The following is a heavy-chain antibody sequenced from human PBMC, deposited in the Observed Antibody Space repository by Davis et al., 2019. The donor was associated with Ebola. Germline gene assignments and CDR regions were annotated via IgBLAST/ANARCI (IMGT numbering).Heavy chain of an antibody. V-gene: IGHV4-59*08. J-gene: IGHJ2*01. D-gene: IGHD4-17*01. Sequence: SETLSLTCAVYGGSFSGYYWSWVRQPTGKGLEWIGYMFYGGSTNYNPSLKSRATVSVDTSKNHFSLKLSSVTAADTAVYYCARPLNDYGDYWYFDLWGRGTLVTVSS. CDR3: ARPLNDYGDYWYFDL. CDR1: GGSFSGYY. CDR2: MFYGGST.